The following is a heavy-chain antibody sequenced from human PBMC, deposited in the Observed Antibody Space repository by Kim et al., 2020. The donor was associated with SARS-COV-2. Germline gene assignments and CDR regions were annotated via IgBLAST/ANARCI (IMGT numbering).Heavy chain of an antibody. Sequence: RFTISRDNAKNSLYLQMNSLRAEDTAVYYCARGEQQLVQVQGYYYYGMDVWGQGTTVTVSS. V-gene: IGHV3-11*05. CDR3: ARGEQQLVQVQGYYYYGMDV. D-gene: IGHD6-13*01. J-gene: IGHJ6*02.